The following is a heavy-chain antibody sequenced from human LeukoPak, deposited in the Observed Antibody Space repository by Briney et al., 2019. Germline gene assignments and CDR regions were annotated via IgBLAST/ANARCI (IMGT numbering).Heavy chain of an antibody. CDR1: GGSFSGYY. J-gene: IGHJ5*02. V-gene: IGHV4-34*01. Sequence: SETLSLTCAVYGGSFSGYYWSWIRQPPGKGLEWIGEINHSGSTNYNPSLKSRVTISVDTSKNQFSLKLSSVTAADTAVYYCARLSSYYYDSGLDPWGQGTLVTVSS. D-gene: IGHD3-22*01. CDR2: INHSGST. CDR3: ARLSSYYYDSGLDP.